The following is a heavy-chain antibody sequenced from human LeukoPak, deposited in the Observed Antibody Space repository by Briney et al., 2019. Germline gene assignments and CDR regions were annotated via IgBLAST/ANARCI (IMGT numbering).Heavy chain of an antibody. CDR2: IIPIVGTA. CDR3: ARDRGDTMVRGVITIDY. D-gene: IGHD3-10*01. Sequence: SVKVSCKASGGTFSSYAISWVRQAPGQGLEWMGGIIPIVGTANYAQKFQGRVTITADKSTSTAYMELSSLRSEDTAVYYCARDRGDTMVRGVITIDYWGQGTLVTVSS. V-gene: IGHV1-69*06. J-gene: IGHJ4*02. CDR1: GGTFSSYA.